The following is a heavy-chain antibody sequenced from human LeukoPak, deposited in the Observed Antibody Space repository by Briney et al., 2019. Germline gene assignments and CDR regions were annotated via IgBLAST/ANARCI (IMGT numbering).Heavy chain of an antibody. CDR2: ISLRGADT. V-gene: IGHV3-23*01. Sequence: TGGSLRLSCSASGFTFSSNAMSCVRQAPGKGLEWVSSISLRGADTNYADSVKGRFTISRDDSKNALYLQMSSLRAEDTAVYFCARRGCYGGNCYPCDYWGQGTLVTVSS. CDR1: GFTFSSNA. CDR3: ARRGCYGGNCYPCDY. J-gene: IGHJ4*02. D-gene: IGHD2-21*02.